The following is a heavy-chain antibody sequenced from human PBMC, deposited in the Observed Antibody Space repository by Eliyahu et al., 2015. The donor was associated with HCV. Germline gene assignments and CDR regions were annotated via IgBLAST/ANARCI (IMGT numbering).Heavy chain of an antibody. CDR1: VFTFSTYD. Sequence: QLLESGGGLVQPGGSLRLSCAASVFTFSTYDMYWVRQAPGKGLEWVAGISNGGGRTFYADSVKGRFTISRDNSRRMLYLQMSSLRAEDTAVYYCAKEGGRHSYGYFYGMDVWGQGTTVTVSS. J-gene: IGHJ6*02. CDR2: ISNGGGRT. V-gene: IGHV3-23*01. D-gene: IGHD5-18*01. CDR3: AKEGGRHSYGYFYGMDV.